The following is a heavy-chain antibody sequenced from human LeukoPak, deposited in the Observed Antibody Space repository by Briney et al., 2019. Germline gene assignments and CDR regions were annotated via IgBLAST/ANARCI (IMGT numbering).Heavy chain of an antibody. J-gene: IGHJ4*02. CDR1: GFTFRDHS. Sequence: GGSLRLSCAASGFTFRDHSMNWIRQAPGKGLEWVSSISGSSDYIFHADSVKGRFTISRDNAKDSLFLQMNSLRAEDTAVHYCARGGTLTGYYDYWGQGTLVTVSS. D-gene: IGHD3-9*01. CDR2: ISGSSDYI. V-gene: IGHV3-21*01. CDR3: ARGGTLTGYYDY.